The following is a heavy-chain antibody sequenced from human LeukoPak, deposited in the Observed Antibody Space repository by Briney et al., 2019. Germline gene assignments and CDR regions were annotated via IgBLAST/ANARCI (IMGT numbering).Heavy chain of an antibody. Sequence: SGPALVKPTQTLTLTCTFSGFSLSTSGMCVSWIRQPPGKALEWLARIDWDDDKYYSTSLKTRLTISKDTSKNQVVLTMTNMDPVDTATYYCARIPGLKRRGLYYYYYGMDVWGQGTTVTVSS. CDR1: GFSLSTSGMC. CDR3: ARIPGLKRRGLYYYYYGMDV. CDR2: IDWDDDK. D-gene: IGHD1-1*01. V-gene: IGHV2-70*11. J-gene: IGHJ6*02.